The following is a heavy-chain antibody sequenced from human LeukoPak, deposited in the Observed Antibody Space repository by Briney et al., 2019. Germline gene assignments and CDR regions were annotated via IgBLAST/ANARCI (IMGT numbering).Heavy chain of an antibody. CDR1: GFAFSSYA. CDR2: ISNDGRNK. V-gene: IGHV3-30*04. Sequence: GGSLRLSCAASGFAFSSYAMHWVRQAPGKWLEWVALISNDGRNKYHADSVKGRFTISRDNSNNAVYLQMNSLRAEDTAVYYCARDPVSVGLRINADYWGQGTLVTVSS. D-gene: IGHD3-3*01. J-gene: IGHJ4*02. CDR3: ARDPVSVGLRINADY.